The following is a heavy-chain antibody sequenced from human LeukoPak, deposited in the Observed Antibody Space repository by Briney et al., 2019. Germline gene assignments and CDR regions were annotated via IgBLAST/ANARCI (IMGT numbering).Heavy chain of an antibody. Sequence: GGSLRLSCAASGFTFSSYWMSWVRQAPGKGLGWVANIKQDGSEKYYVDSVKGRFTISRDNAKNSLYLQMNSLRAEDTAVYYCARAVDCSSTSCYGGDDYWGQGTLVTVSS. D-gene: IGHD2-2*01. V-gene: IGHV3-7*01. CDR3: ARAVDCSSTSCYGGDDY. CDR2: IKQDGSEK. CDR1: GFTFSSYW. J-gene: IGHJ4*02.